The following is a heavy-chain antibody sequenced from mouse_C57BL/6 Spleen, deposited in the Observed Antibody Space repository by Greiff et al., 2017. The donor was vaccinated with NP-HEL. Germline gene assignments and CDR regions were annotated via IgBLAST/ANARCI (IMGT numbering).Heavy chain of an antibody. CDR1: GYAFSSSW. CDR2: IYPGDGDT. Sequence: VQLQQSGPELVKPGASVKISCKASGYAFSSSWMNWVKQRPGKGLEWIGRIYPGDGDTNYNGKFKGKATLTADKSSSTAYMQLSSLTSEDSAVYFCARSTGEGYWGQGTTLTVAS. CDR3: ARSTGEGY. D-gene: IGHD2-1*01. J-gene: IGHJ2*01. V-gene: IGHV1-82*01.